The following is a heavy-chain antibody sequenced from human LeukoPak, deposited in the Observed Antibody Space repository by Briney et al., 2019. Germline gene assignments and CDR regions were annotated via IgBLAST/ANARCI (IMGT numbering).Heavy chain of an antibody. J-gene: IGHJ6*02. D-gene: IGHD3-10*01. CDR2: IYYSGST. V-gene: IGHV4-59*01. Sequence: SETLSLTCTVSGGSISSYYWSWIRQPPGKGLEWIGYIYYSGSTNYNPSLKSRVTISVDTSKNQFSLTLSSVTAADTAVYYCARGSSMVRGVMYYYYYGMDVWGQGTTVTVSS. CDR3: ARGSSMVRGVMYYYYYGMDV. CDR1: GGSISSYY.